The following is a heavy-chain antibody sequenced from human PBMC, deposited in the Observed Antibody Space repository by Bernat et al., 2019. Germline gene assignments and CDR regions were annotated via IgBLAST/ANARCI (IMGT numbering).Heavy chain of an antibody. CDR3: ARQLRGSGNWFDP. V-gene: IGHV4-31*03. CDR1: GGSIRSGGYY. D-gene: IGHD3-10*01. CDR2: IYYSGST. J-gene: IGHJ5*02. Sequence: QVQLQESGPGLVKPSQTLSLTCTVSGGSIRSGGYYWSWIRQHPGKGLEWIGYIYYSGSTYYNPSLKSRVTISVDTSKNQFSLKLSSVTAADTAVYYCARQLRGSGNWFDPWGQGTLVTVSS.